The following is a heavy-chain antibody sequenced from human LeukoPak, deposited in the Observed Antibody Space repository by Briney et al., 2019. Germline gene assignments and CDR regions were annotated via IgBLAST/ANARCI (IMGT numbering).Heavy chain of an antibody. J-gene: IGHJ4*02. CDR2: ISGSGGST. D-gene: IGHD3-9*01. Sequence: PGGSLRLSCAASGFTFSSYAMSWVRQAPGKGLEWVSAISGSGGSTYYADSVKGRFTISRDNSKNTLYLQMNSLRAEDTAVYYCAKVLFDWLFLMGSGYDYWGQGTLVTVSS. CDR3: AKVLFDWLFLMGSGYDY. CDR1: GFTFSSYA. V-gene: IGHV3-23*01.